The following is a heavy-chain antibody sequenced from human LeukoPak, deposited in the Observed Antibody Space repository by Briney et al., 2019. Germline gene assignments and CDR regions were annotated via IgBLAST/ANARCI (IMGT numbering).Heavy chain of an antibody. D-gene: IGHD3-9*01. Sequence: SETLSLTCAVYGGSFSDYSWTWIRQAPGEGLEWIGEINHNGGTNHNPSLVSRVIMSVDTSKNQFSLKVSSVTAADTAVYYCARVAYRYSINDWSRTGLGAYATKYYYYMDVWGEGTTVTVSS. CDR2: INHNGGT. CDR3: ARVAYRYSINDWSRTGLGAYATKYYYYMDV. V-gene: IGHV4-34*01. CDR1: GGSFSDYS. J-gene: IGHJ6*03.